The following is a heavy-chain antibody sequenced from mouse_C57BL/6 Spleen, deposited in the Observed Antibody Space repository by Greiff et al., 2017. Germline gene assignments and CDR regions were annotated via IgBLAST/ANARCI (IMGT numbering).Heavy chain of an antibody. Sequence: LQQSGGGLVQPGGSMKLSCAASGFTFSDAWMDWVRQSPEKGLEWVAEIRNKANNHATYYAESVKGRFTISRDDSKSSVYLQMNRLRAEDTGIYYCTSYYYGSFYYYAMDYWGQGTSVTVSS. J-gene: IGHJ4*01. CDR2: IRNKANNHAT. D-gene: IGHD1-1*01. CDR3: TSYYYGSFYYYAMDY. CDR1: GFTFSDAW. V-gene: IGHV6-6*01.